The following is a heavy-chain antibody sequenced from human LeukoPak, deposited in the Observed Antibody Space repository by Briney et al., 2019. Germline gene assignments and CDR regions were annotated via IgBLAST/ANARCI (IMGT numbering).Heavy chain of an antibody. CDR3: AREMGGYPFDY. CDR1: GFTFSSYE. V-gene: IGHV3-48*03. CDR2: ISSSGITI. Sequence: GGSLRLSCAASGFTFSSYEMNWVRQAPGKGLEWVSYISSSGITIYYADSVKGRFTISRDNAKNSLYLQMKSLRAEDTAVYYCAREMGGYPFDYWGQGTLVTVSS. D-gene: IGHD5-12*01. J-gene: IGHJ4*02.